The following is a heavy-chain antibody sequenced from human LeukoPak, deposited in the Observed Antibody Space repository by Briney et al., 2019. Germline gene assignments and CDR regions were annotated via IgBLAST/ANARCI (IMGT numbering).Heavy chain of an antibody. CDR3: ARAPRDRSFDY. D-gene: IGHD3-10*01. J-gene: IGHJ4*02. V-gene: IGHV3-33*01. CDR1: GLTFSSYG. CDR2: IWYDGSNK. Sequence: GRSLRLSCAASGLTFSSYGMHWVRQAPGKGLEWVAVIWYDGSNKYYADSVKGRFTISRDNSKNTLYLQMNSLRAEDTAVYYCARAPRDRSFDYWGQGTLVTVSS.